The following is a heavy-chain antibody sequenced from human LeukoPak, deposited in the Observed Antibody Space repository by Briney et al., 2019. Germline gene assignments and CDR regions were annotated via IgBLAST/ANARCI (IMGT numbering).Heavy chain of an antibody. J-gene: IGHJ5*02. CDR2: IYTSGST. CDR3: ARARGSYSSGWYWFDP. CDR1: GGSISSYY. Sequence: PSETLSLTCTVSGGSISSYYWSWIRQPAGKGLEWIGRIYTSGSTNYNPSLKSRVTMSVDTSKNQFSLKLSSVTAADTAVYYCARARGSYSSGWYWFDPWGQGTLVTVSS. D-gene: IGHD6-19*01. V-gene: IGHV4-4*07.